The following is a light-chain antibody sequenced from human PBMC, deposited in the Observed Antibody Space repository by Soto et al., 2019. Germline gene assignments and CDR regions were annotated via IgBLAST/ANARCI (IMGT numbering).Light chain of an antibody. Sequence: QSVLTQPPSVSAAPGQKVTISCSGSKSNIGHNYVSWYQHLPGTAPKLLIYDNSKRPTGIPDRFSGSKSGTSATLGITGLQAGDEADYYCGAWDDSLSAVFGGGTKLTVL. CDR3: GAWDDSLSAV. CDR2: DNS. J-gene: IGLJ2*01. V-gene: IGLV1-51*01. CDR1: KSNIGHNY.